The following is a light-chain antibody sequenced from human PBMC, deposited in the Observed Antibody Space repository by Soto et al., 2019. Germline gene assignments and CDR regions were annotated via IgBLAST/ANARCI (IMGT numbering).Light chain of an antibody. J-gene: IGLJ2*01. V-gene: IGLV2-8*01. CDR1: SSDVGGGYNY. CDR3: SSYAGNNNLI. Sequence: QSALTQPPSASGSPGQSVTISCTGTSSDVGGGYNYVSWYQHHPGKVPKLMIYEVSKRPSGFPDRFYGSKSGNTASLTVSGLQAEDEADYFCSSYAGNNNLIFGGGTKVTVL. CDR2: EVS.